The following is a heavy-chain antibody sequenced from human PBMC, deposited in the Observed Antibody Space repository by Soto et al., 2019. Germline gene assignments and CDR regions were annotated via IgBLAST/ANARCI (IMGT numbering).Heavy chain of an antibody. J-gene: IGHJ5*02. Sequence: SETLSLTCTVSGGSISSGDYYWSWIRQPPGKGLEWIGYIYYSGSTNYNPSLKSRVTISVDTSKNQFSLKLSSVTAADTAVYYCARDTERGFDPWGQGTLVTVSS. CDR3: ARDTERGFDP. V-gene: IGHV4-61*08. CDR1: GGSISSGDYY. CDR2: IYYSGST.